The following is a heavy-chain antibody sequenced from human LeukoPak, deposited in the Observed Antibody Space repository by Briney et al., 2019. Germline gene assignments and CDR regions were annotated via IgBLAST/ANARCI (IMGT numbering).Heavy chain of an antibody. J-gene: IGHJ4*02. Sequence: PGGSLRLSCAASGFTFSSYSMNWVRQAPGKGLEWVSSISSSSSYIYYADSVKGRFTISRDNAKNSLYLQMNSLRAEDTAVYYCARGDYDSSGYYYIYWGQGALVTVSS. CDR1: GFTFSSYS. V-gene: IGHV3-21*01. CDR2: ISSSSSYI. CDR3: ARGDYDSSGYYYIY. D-gene: IGHD3-22*01.